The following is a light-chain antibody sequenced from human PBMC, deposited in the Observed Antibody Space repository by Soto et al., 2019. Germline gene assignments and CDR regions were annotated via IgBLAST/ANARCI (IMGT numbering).Light chain of an antibody. V-gene: IGKV4-1*01. J-gene: IGKJ1*01. CDR1: QSVLYSSNNKNY. Sequence: DIVMTQSPDSLAVSLGERATINCKSSQSVLYSSNNKNYLAWYQQKPGQAPKLLIYRASTRESGVPDRFSGSGSGTDFTLTNSSLQAEAVAVYYCQQYYSTPWTFGQGTKVEIK. CDR3: QQYYSTPWT. CDR2: RAS.